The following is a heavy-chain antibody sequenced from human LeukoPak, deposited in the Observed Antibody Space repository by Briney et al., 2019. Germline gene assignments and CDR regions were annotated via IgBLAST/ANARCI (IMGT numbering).Heavy chain of an antibody. CDR1: GFTFSSYA. D-gene: IGHD4-11*01. CDR3: AKDLYSNYGPADY. J-gene: IGHJ4*02. CDR2: TNGGGVNT. V-gene: IGHV3-23*01. Sequence: GRSLRLSCAASGFTFSSYAKSWVRQAPGKGLEWVSTTNGGGVNTHYADSVGGRFTISRDNSKNTLFLQMNSLRDEDTAVYYCAKDLYSNYGPADYWGQGNLVTVSS.